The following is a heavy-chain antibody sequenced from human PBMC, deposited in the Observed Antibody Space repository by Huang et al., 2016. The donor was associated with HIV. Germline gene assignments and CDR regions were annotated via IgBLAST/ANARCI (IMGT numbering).Heavy chain of an antibody. V-gene: IGHV1-18*01. D-gene: IGHD3-22*01. J-gene: IGHJ3*02. CDR2: ISANKGNA. CDR1: GYTFTNYV. CDR3: ATDYCDSSGNGAFDI. Sequence: QVQLVQSGAEVKKPGVSVKVSCKASGYTFTNYVISWVRQATGQGLEWMVWISANKGNADYAQKFQGRVTMTTDTSTNTVYMELRNLRSEDTAVYYCATDYCDSSGNGAFDIWGQGTMVTVSS.